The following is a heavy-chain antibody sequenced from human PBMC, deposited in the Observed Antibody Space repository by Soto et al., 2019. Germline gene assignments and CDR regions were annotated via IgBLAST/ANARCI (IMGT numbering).Heavy chain of an antibody. CDR1: GYTFTSYG. V-gene: IGHV1-18*01. CDR3: ARENDRESGYYYYGMDV. Sequence: GASVKVSCKASGYTFTSYGISWVRQAPGQGLEWMGWISAYNGNTNYAQKLQGRVTMTTDTSTSTAYMELRSLRSDDTAVYYCARENDRESGYYYYGMDVWGQGTTVTVSS. D-gene: IGHD3-22*01. J-gene: IGHJ6*02. CDR2: ISAYNGNT.